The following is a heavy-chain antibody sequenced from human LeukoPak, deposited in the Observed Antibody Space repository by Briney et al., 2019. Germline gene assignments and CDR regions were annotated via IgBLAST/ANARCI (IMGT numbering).Heavy chain of an antibody. Sequence: ASVKVSCKASGYTFTGYYMHWVRQAPGQGLEWMGWINPNSGGTNYAQKFQGRVTMTRDTSIRTAYMELSRLRSDDTAVYYCARRTYSSGWYVYWGQGTLVTVSS. J-gene: IGHJ4*02. D-gene: IGHD6-19*01. CDR3: ARRTYSSGWYVY. CDR2: INPNSGGT. CDR1: GYTFTGYY. V-gene: IGHV1-2*02.